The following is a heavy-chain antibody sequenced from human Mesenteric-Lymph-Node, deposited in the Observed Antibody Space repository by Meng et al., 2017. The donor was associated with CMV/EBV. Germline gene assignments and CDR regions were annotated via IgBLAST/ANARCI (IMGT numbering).Heavy chain of an antibody. CDR3: ARRVKLESTNWFDS. CDR1: GYTFTGYY. Sequence: ASVKVSCKASGYTFTGYYMHWVRQAPGQGLEWMGWINPNSGGTNYAQMFQGRVTMTRDTSISTAYMELSGLTSDDTAVYYCARRVKLESTNWFDSWGQGTLVTVSS. V-gene: IGHV1-2*02. CDR2: INPNSGGT. J-gene: IGHJ5*01. D-gene: IGHD1-1*01.